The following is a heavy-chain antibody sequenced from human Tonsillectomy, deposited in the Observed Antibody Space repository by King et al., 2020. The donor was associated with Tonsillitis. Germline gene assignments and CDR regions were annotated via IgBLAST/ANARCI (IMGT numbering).Heavy chain of an antibody. J-gene: IGHJ3*01. D-gene: IGHD3-16*01. CDR3: AKDFSASYTYGRDAFDF. CDR2: ISGSGGST. V-gene: IGHV3-23*04. Sequence: VQLVESGGGLVQPGGSLRLSCAASGFTFSNYAMNWVRQAPGQGLAWVSGISGSGGSTYYADSVRCRFTISRDNSKKPLYLQMNSLRAEDTAVYYCAKDFSASYTYGRDAFDFWGQGTKVTVSS. CDR1: GFTFSNYA.